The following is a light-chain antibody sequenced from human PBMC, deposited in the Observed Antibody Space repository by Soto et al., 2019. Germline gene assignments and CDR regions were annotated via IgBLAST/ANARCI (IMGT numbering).Light chain of an antibody. CDR3: TSYTPSSTYV. Sequence: QSVLTQPASVSGSPGQSIAISCTGTSSDVGFYNYVSWYQQHPGKAPKLMVYDVNNRPSGVSNRFSGSKSGNTASLTISGLQAEYEADYYCTSYTPSSTYVFGTGTKVTVL. CDR2: DVN. CDR1: SSDVGFYNY. J-gene: IGLJ1*01. V-gene: IGLV2-14*03.